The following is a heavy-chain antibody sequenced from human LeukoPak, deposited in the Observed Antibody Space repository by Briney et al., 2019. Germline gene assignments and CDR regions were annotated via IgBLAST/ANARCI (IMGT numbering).Heavy chain of an antibody. CDR3: AREKNWNDVSYYMDV. V-gene: IGHV3-21*04. Sequence: GGSLRLSCAASGFTFSSYSMNWVRQAPGKGLEWVSSISSSSYIYYADSVKGRFTISRDNAKNSLYLQMNSLRSDDTAVYYCAREKNWNDVSYYMDVWGKGTRSPSP. CDR1: GFTFSSYS. J-gene: IGHJ6*03. D-gene: IGHD1-1*01. CDR2: ISSSSYI.